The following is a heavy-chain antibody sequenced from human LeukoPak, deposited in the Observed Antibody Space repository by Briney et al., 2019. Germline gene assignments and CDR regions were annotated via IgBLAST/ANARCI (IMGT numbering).Heavy chain of an antibody. CDR1: RFTFSSYG. CDR3: AKPPAGPFDY. CDR2: ISSSSSYI. D-gene: IGHD2-2*01. V-gene: IGHV3-21*04. Sequence: GGSLRLSCVASRFTFSSYGMNWVRQAPGKGLEWVSFISSSSSYIYYADSVKGRFTISRDNAKNSLYLQMNSLRAEDTAVYYCAKPPAGPFDYWGQGTLVTVSS. J-gene: IGHJ4*02.